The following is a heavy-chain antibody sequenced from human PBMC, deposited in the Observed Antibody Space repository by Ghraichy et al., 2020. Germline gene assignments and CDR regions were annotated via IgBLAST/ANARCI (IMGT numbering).Heavy chain of an antibody. CDR2: IDPNNGST. V-gene: IGHV1-2*02. J-gene: IGHJ4*02. CDR1: GYTFTGHY. Sequence: ASVKVSCKASGYTFTGHYIHWVRQAPGQGLEWMGWIDPNNGSTNFAQKFQGRVTMTRDTSISTVYMELSRLRSDDTAVYYCARGFGGYSGYGDYWGQGTMVTVSS. CDR3: ARGFGGYSGYGDY. D-gene: IGHD5-12*01.